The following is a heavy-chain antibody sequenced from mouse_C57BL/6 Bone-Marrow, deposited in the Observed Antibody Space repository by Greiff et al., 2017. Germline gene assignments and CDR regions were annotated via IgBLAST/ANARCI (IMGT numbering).Heavy chain of an antibody. V-gene: IGHV5-4*01. CDR1: GFTFSSYA. J-gene: IGHJ4*01. Sequence: EVMLVESGGGLVKPGGSLKLSCAASGFTFSSYAMSWFRQTPETRLKWVATISDGGSYTYYPDNVKGRFTISRDNAKNNLYLQMSHLKSEDTAMYYCARESPITTVVAVYYAMDYWGQGTSVTVSS. CDR2: ISDGGSYT. CDR3: ARESPITTVVAVYYAMDY. D-gene: IGHD1-1*01.